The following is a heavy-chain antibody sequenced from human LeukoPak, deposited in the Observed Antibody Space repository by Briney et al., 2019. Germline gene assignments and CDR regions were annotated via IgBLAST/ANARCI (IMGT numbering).Heavy chain of an antibody. CDR3: AKDLGPGDNWFDP. D-gene: IGHD7-27*01. CDR1: GYTFTSYD. Sequence: GASVKVSCKASGYTFTSYDISWVRQATGQGLEWMGWMNPNSGNTGYAQKFQGRVTMTRNTSISTAYMELSSLRAEDTAVYYCAKDLGPGDNWFDPWGQGTLVTVSS. V-gene: IGHV1-8*01. CDR2: MNPNSGNT. J-gene: IGHJ5*02.